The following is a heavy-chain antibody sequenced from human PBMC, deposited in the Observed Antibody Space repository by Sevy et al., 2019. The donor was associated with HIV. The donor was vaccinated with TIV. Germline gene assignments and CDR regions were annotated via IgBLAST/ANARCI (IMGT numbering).Heavy chain of an antibody. J-gene: IGHJ5*02. CDR3: ARVEEGVGYDFWSGYYNWFDP. D-gene: IGHD3-3*01. CDR2: ISSSGSTI. V-gene: IGHV3-11*01. CDR1: GFTFSDYY. Sequence: GVSLRLSCAASGFTFSDYYMSWIRQAPGKGLEWVSYISSSGSTIYYADSVKGRFTISRDNAKNSLYLQMNSLKAEDTAVYYCARVEEGVGYDFWSGYYNWFDPWGQGTLVTVSS.